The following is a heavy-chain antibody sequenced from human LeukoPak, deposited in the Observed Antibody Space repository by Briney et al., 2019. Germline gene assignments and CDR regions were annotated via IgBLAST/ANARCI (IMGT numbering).Heavy chain of an antibody. V-gene: IGHV1-2*02. CDR3: ARGLRGSPAFDY. CDR1: GYTFTAYY. CDR2: INPNSGGT. Sequence: ASVKVSCKTSGYTFTAYYMHWVRQAPGQGLQWIGWINPNSGGTNYAQKFQGRVTMTRNTSINTAYMELSRLRSDDTAVYYCARGLRGSPAFDYWGQGTLVTVSS. D-gene: IGHD2-2*01. J-gene: IGHJ4*02.